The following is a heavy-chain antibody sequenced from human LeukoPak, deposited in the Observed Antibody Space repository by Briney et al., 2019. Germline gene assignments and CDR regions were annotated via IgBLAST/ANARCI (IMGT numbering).Heavy chain of an antibody. Sequence: GGSLRLSCAASGFTFSSYSMNWFRQAPGKGLEWVSSISSSSSYIYYADSVKGRFTISRDNAKNSLYLQMNSLRAEDTAVYYCARDLRVTLGSIWFDPWGQGTLVTVSS. CDR1: GFTFSSYS. V-gene: IGHV3-21*01. D-gene: IGHD3-10*01. CDR3: ARDLRVTLGSIWFDP. J-gene: IGHJ5*02. CDR2: ISSSSSYI.